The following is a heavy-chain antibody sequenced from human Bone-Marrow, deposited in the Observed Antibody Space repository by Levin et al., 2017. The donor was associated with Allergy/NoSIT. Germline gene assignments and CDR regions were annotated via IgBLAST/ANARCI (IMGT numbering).Heavy chain of an antibody. V-gene: IGHV4-30-4*01. D-gene: IGHD4-17*01. Sequence: SETLSLTCTVSGGSISSGDYYWSWIRQPPGKGLEWIGYIYYSGSTYYNPSLKSRVTISVDTSKNQFSLKLSSVTAADTAVYYCAIRGGDYVGSFDYWGQGTLVTVSS. CDR2: IYYSGST. J-gene: IGHJ4*02. CDR1: GGSISSGDYY. CDR3: AIRGGDYVGSFDY.